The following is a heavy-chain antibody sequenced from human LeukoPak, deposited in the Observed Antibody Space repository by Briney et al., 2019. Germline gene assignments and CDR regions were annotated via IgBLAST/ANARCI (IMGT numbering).Heavy chain of an antibody. J-gene: IGHJ4*02. CDR2: IKQDGSEK. D-gene: IGHD3-3*01. CDR3: ARDTAFSDY. Sequence: GGSLRLSCAASGFTFSNYWMSWVRQAPGKGLEWVANIKQDGSEKNYVDSVKGRFTISRDNTKNSLFLQMNSLRVEDTAVYYCARDTAFSDYWGQGTLVTVSS. CDR1: GFTFSNYW. V-gene: IGHV3-7*01.